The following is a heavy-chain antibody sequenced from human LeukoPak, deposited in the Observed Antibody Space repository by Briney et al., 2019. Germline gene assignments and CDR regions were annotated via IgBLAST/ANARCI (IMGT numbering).Heavy chain of an antibody. D-gene: IGHD4-17*01. CDR3: ARRGMTTLTKNWFDP. J-gene: IGHJ5*02. V-gene: IGHV5-51*01. CDR1: GYSFPSYW. Sequence: GESLKISCKGSGYSFPSYWIGWVRQMPGKGLEWMGIIYPGDSDTRYSPSFQGQVTISADKSISTAYLQWSSLKASDTAMYYCARRGMTTLTKNWFDPWGQGTLVTVSS. CDR2: IYPGDSDT.